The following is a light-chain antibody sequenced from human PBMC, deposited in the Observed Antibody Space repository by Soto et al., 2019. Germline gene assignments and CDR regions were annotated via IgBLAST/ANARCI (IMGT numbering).Light chain of an antibody. J-gene: IGKJ2*03. CDR3: QQYDSYPVYS. CDR2: DSS. V-gene: IGKV1-5*01. Sequence: DIQMTQSPSSLSASLGDRVTITCRASQSISSWLAWYQQKPGKAPKLLISDSSSLENGVPSRFSGSGSGTEFTLTISSLQPDDFATYYCQQYDSYPVYSFGRGTKLEIK. CDR1: QSISSW.